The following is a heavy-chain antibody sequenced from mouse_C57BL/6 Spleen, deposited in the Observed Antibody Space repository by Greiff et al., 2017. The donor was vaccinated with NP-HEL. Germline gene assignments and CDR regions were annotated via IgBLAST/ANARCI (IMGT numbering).Heavy chain of an antibody. Sequence: EVQLQQSGPGMVKPSQSLSLTCTVTGYSITSGYDWHWIRHFPGNKLEWMGYISYSGSTNYNPSLKSRISITHDTSKNHFFLKLNSVTTEDTATYYCAREGAYYGSSYGYFDVWGTGTTVTVSS. CDR1: GYSITSGYD. V-gene: IGHV3-1*01. CDR3: AREGAYYGSSYGYFDV. D-gene: IGHD1-1*01. J-gene: IGHJ1*03. CDR2: ISYSGST.